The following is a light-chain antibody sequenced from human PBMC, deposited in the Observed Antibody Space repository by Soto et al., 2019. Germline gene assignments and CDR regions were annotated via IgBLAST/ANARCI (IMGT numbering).Light chain of an antibody. J-gene: IGLJ2*01. V-gene: IGLV2-14*01. CDR3: SSYTSSNVV. Sequence: QSVLTQPASMSGSPGQSITISCTGTSSDIGGYNYVSWYQQHPGKAPKLMIYEGSKRPSGVSNRFSGSKSGNTASLTISGLQAEDEADYYCSSYTSSNVVFGGGTKVTVL. CDR1: SSDIGGYNY. CDR2: EGS.